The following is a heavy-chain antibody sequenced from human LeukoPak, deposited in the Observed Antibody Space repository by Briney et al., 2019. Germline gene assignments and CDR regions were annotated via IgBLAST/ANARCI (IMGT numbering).Heavy chain of an antibody. J-gene: IGHJ4*02. Sequence: GGSLRLSCAASGFTFSSYAMSWVRQALGKGLEWVSAISGSGGSTYYADSVKGRFTISRDNSKNTLYLQMNSLRAEDTAVYYCAKDGRNYDSSGYYDYWGQGTLVTVSS. V-gene: IGHV3-23*01. CDR1: GFTFSSYA. CDR2: ISGSGGST. D-gene: IGHD3-22*01. CDR3: AKDGRNYDSSGYYDY.